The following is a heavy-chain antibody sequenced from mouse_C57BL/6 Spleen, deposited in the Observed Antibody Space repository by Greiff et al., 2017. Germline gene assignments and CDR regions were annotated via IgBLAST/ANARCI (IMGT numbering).Heavy chain of an antibody. CDR2: INPNNGGT. CDR3: ARTRTTVVAHWYFDV. CDR1: GYTFTDYN. J-gene: IGHJ1*03. V-gene: IGHV1-22*01. Sequence: VQLQQSGPELVKPGASVKMSCKASGYTFTDYNMHWVKQSHGKSLEWIGYINPNNGGTSYNQKFKGKATLTVNKSSSTAYMELRSLTSEASAVYYCARTRTTVVAHWYFDVWGTGTTVTVSS. D-gene: IGHD1-1*01.